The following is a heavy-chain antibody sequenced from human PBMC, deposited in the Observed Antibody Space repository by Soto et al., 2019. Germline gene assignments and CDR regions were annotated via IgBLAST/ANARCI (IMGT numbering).Heavy chain of an antibody. J-gene: IGHJ4*02. V-gene: IGHV3-7*01. CDR2: IKQDGSQK. Sequence: GGSLRLSCAASGVTFSSYWMSWVRQAPGKGLEWVANIKQDGSQKYYVDSVKGRFTISRDNAKNSLYLQMNSLRVEDTAVYYCASAYYYDSSGYSPGGYWGQGTLVTVSS. CDR1: GVTFSSYW. D-gene: IGHD3-22*01. CDR3: ASAYYYDSSGYSPGGY.